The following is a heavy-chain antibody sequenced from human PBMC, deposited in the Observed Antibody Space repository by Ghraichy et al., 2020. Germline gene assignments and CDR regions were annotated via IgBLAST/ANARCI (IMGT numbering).Heavy chain of an antibody. J-gene: IGHJ6*02. V-gene: IGHV3-23*01. Sequence: GGSLRLSCAASGFTFINYAMTWDRQAPEKGLEWVSAISGSGATTNYADSVKGRFTISRDNSKNTLYLQMNSLRAEDMAVYYCANQLRPPTSLDYYYFGMDVWGQGTTVTVSS. CDR3: ANQLRPPTSLDYYYFGMDV. D-gene: IGHD1-7*01. CDR2: ISGSGATT. CDR1: GFTFINYA.